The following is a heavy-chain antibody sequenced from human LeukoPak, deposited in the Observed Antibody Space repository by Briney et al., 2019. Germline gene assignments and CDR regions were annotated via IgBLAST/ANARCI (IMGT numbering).Heavy chain of an antibody. D-gene: IGHD3-22*01. Sequence: PGGSLRLSCAASGFTFSSYSMNWVRQAPGKGLEWVSYISSSSSTIYYADSVKGRFTISRDNAKNSLYLQMNSLRAEDTAVYYCARGNYYDSSGPPLRYFDLWGRGTLVTVSS. J-gene: IGHJ2*01. CDR3: ARGNYYDSSGPPLRYFDL. CDR2: ISSSSSTI. CDR1: GFTFSSYS. V-gene: IGHV3-48*01.